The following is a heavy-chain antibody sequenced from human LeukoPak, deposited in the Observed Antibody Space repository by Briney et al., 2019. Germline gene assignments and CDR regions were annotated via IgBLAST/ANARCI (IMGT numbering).Heavy chain of an antibody. CDR1: GYTFTDYY. D-gene: IGHD1-1*01. CDR3: ARENDFYRY. Sequence: ASVKVSCKASGYTFTDYYIHWVRQAPGQGLEWMGWINPNNGGTYYAQNFQGRVTMTRDTSITTAYMELSRLRSDDTAVYYCARENDFYRYWGQRTLVTVSS. CDR2: INPNNGGT. J-gene: IGHJ4*02. V-gene: IGHV1-2*02.